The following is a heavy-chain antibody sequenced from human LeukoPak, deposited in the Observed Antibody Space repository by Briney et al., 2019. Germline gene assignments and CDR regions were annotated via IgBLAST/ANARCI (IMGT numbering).Heavy chain of an antibody. CDR3: ARGGRIKTFDY. CDR2: INHSGST. Sequence: SETLSFTCAVYGGSFSGYYWSWIRQPPGKGLEWIGEINHSGSTNYNPSLKSRVTISVDTSKNQFSLKLSSVTAADTAVYYCARGGRIKTFDYWGQGTLVTVSS. J-gene: IGHJ4*02. V-gene: IGHV4-34*01. CDR1: GGSFSGYY. D-gene: IGHD3-10*01.